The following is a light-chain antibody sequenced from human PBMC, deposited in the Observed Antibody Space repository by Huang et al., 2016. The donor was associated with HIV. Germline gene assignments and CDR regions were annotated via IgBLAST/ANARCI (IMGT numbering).Light chain of an antibody. CDR3: QQRSNWLT. V-gene: IGKV3-11*01. CDR2: DAS. CDR1: QRVSSY. J-gene: IGKJ4*01. Sequence: EIVLTQSPATLSLSPGERATLSCRASQRVSSYLAWYQQKPGQAPRLRIYDASNRATGIPARFSGSGSGTDFTLTISSLEPEDFAVYSCQQRSNWLTFGGGTKVEIK.